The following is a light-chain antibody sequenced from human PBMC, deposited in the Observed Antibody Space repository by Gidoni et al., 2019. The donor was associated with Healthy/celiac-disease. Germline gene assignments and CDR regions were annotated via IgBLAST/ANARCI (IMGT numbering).Light chain of an antibody. Sequence: EIVMTQSPATLPVSPGERATLSCRASQSVSSNLAWYQQKPGQAPRLLIYGASTTATGIPARFSGSGSGTEFTLTISSLQSEDFAVYYCQQYNNWPGTFGGGTKVEIK. CDR1: QSVSSN. J-gene: IGKJ4*01. V-gene: IGKV3-15*01. CDR2: GAS. CDR3: QQYNNWPGT.